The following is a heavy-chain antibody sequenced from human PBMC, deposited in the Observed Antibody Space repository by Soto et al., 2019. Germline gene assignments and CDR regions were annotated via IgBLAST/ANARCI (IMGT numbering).Heavy chain of an antibody. Sequence: EVQLVESGGGLVKPGGSLRLSCAASGFTFSSYTMNWVGQDPGKGLEWVSSISRSSSYIYYADSVKGRFTISRDNAKNSLYLQINSLRAEDTAVYYCARGYSSGAYWGQGTLVTVSS. V-gene: IGHV3-21*01. D-gene: IGHD6-19*01. J-gene: IGHJ4*02. CDR1: GFTFSSYT. CDR2: ISRSSSYI. CDR3: ARGYSSGAY.